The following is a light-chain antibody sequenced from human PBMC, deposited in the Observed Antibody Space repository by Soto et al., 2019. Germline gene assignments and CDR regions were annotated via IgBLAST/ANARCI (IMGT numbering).Light chain of an antibody. V-gene: IGKV3D-20*02. Sequence: LTQSPSFLSASVLDRVTITFMSSQSVSSNYLAWYQQKPGQAPRLLIYGASSRATGIPDRFSGSGSGTDFTLTISSLEPEDFAIYYCQQRQYWPPITFGQGTRLEN. J-gene: IGKJ5*01. CDR1: QSVSSNY. CDR2: GAS. CDR3: QQRQYWPPIT.